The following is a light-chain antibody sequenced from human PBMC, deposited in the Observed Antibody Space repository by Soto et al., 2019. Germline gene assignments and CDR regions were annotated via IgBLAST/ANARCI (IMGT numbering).Light chain of an antibody. CDR2: STT. CDR1: SGSVSTANN. Sequence: QAVVTQESSFSVSPGGTVTLTCGLISGSVSTANNPNWYQQTPGQAPRTLIYSTTTRSPGVPDRFSGSILGNKAALTITGAQADDESDYYCALFMGNGISVFGPGTKVTVL. V-gene: IGLV8-61*01. CDR3: ALFMGNGISV. J-gene: IGLJ1*01.